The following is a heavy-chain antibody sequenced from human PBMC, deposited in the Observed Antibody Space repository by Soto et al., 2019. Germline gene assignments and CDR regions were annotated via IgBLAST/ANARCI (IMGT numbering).Heavy chain of an antibody. V-gene: IGHV3-48*01. CDR1: GFTFSSYS. J-gene: IGHJ3*02. CDR2: ISSSSSTI. Sequence: GGSLRLSCAASGFTFSSYSMNWVRQAPGKGLERVSYISSSSSTIYYADTVKGRFTNSRDNAKNSLYLQMNSLRAEDTAVYYCARAPGFLAFDIWGQGTMVTVSS. CDR3: ARAPGFLAFDI.